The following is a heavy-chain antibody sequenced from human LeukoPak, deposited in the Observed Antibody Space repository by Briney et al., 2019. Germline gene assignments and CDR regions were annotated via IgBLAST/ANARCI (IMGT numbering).Heavy chain of an antibody. D-gene: IGHD3-22*01. Sequence: GGSLRLSCAASGFTFSDYYMSWIRQAPGKGLEWVSYISSSGSTIYYADSVKGRFTISRDNAKNSLYLQMNSLRAEDTAVYYCAKDSLPYDSSGYYYENFDYWGQGTLVTVSS. CDR3: AKDSLPYDSSGYYYENFDY. CDR2: ISSSGSTI. CDR1: GFTFSDYY. J-gene: IGHJ4*02. V-gene: IGHV3-11*01.